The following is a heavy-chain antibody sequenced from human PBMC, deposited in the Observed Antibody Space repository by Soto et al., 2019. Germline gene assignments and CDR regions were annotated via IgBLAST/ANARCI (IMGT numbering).Heavy chain of an antibody. D-gene: IGHD3-16*01. J-gene: IGHJ4*02. V-gene: IGHV1-18*01. Sequence: QVQLVQSGVEVKKPGASVKVSCKASGYTFTSYAISWVRQAPGQGLEWMGWISAYNGNTNYAQNLRGRVTMTTDASTRTAYMGLRSLRYDDTAMYYCARDFTGWPPDGVDYWGQGTQVTVSS. CDR1: GYTFTSYA. CDR3: ARDFTGWPPDGVDY. CDR2: ISAYNGNT.